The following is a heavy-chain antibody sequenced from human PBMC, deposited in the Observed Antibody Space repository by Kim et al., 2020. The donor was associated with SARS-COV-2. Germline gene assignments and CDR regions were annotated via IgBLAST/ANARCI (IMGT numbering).Heavy chain of an antibody. Sequence: GGSLRLSCAASGFTFSSYAMHWVRQAPGKGLAYVSVISSNGGSTYYANSVKGRFTISRENSKNTLYLQGGSLRAEDMAVYSCARDIGGFWSGFDYYYGMDVGGQGTTVTVSS. CDR1: GFTFSSYA. CDR3: ARDIGGFWSGFDYYYGMDV. CDR2: ISSNGGST. D-gene: IGHD3-3*01. V-gene: IGHV3-64*01. J-gene: IGHJ6*02.